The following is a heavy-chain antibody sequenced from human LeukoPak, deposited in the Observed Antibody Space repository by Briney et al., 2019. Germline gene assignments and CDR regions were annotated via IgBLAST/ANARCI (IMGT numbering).Heavy chain of an antibody. D-gene: IGHD1-26*01. Sequence: PGGSLRLSCAASGFTFSRSAMNWVRQAPGKGLEWVSSFSASGGTTYYADSVKGRFTISRDNSKNTLSVQMNSLSAEDTAVYYCAKANYSGSYYFDSWGQGTLVTVSS. CDR1: GFTFSRSA. V-gene: IGHV3-23*01. J-gene: IGHJ4*02. CDR2: FSASGGTT. CDR3: AKANYSGSYYFDS.